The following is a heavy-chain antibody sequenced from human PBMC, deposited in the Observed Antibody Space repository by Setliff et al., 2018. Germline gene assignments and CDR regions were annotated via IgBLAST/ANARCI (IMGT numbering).Heavy chain of an antibody. V-gene: IGHV5-51*01. Sequence: GESLKISCKGSGYSFSTCWIGWVRQMPGKGLEWMGIIFPGDSNTKYSPSFQGQVTISVDKSINTAYPQWSSLRASDTAIYYCARHPYYYGSGTYLDNNNRWFDPWGQGTLVTVSS. J-gene: IGHJ5*02. CDR3: ARHPYYYGSGTYLDNNNRWFDP. CDR1: GYSFSTCW. CDR2: IFPGDSNT. D-gene: IGHD3-10*01.